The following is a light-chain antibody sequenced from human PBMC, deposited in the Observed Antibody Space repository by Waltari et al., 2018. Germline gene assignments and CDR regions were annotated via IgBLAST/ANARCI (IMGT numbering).Light chain of an antibody. CDR2: DVS. V-gene: IGLV2-11*01. J-gene: IGLJ2*01. Sequence: QSALTQPRSVSGSPGQSVTISCTGTSSDVGGYNYVSWYQQHPGKAPKLMIYDVSQRPSGVPDRFSGSKSGNTASLTISGLQAEDEADYYCCSYAGTNTLIFGGGTRLTVL. CDR3: CSYAGTNTLI. CDR1: SSDVGGYNY.